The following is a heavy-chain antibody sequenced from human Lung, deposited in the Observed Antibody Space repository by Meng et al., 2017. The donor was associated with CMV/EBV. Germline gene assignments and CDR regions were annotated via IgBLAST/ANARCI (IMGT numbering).Heavy chain of an antibody. CDR1: GFTVSRNS. D-gene: IGHD2-15*01. V-gene: IGHV3-53*01. J-gene: IGHJ4*02. CDR3: ARRDDLLGIDY. Sequence: ESLKISCAISGFTVSRNSLSWVRQAPGKGLEWVSVIYYDDSTYYADSVKGRFTQSRDSSMNTVFLQMNSLRVEDTAVYFCARRDDLLGIDYWGQGTMVTVSS. CDR2: IYYDDST.